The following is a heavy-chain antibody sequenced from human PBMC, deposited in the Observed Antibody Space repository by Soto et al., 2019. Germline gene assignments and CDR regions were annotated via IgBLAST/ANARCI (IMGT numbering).Heavy chain of an antibody. Sequence: QVQLVQSGVEVQKHGASVKVSCKASGYTFTSYVINWLRQAPGQGLEWMGWISPYNGNTNYGQKLQGRVTMTTDTSTSIAYMELRSLRSDDTAVYYCAREGGVWGSFRYFDYWGQGTLVTVSS. CDR2: ISPYNGNT. CDR3: AREGGVWGSFRYFDY. J-gene: IGHJ4*02. D-gene: IGHD3-16*02. CDR1: GYTFTSYV. V-gene: IGHV1-18*04.